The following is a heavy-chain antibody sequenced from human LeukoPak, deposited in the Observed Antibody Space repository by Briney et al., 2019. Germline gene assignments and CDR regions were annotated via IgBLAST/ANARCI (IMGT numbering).Heavy chain of an antibody. CDR3: ARELDPHYFDY. Sequence: RWASVKVSCKASGYTSTGYYMHWVRQAPGQGLEWMGRINPNSGGTNYAQKFQGRVTMTRDTSISTAYMELSRLRSDDTAVYYCARELDPHYFDYWGQGTLVTVSS. J-gene: IGHJ4*02. CDR2: INPNSGGT. CDR1: GYTSTGYY. D-gene: IGHD6-6*01. V-gene: IGHV1-2*06.